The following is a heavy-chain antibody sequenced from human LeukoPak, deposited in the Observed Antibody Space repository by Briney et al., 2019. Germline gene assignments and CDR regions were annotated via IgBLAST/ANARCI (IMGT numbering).Heavy chain of an antibody. D-gene: IGHD2-2*01. CDR3: ARARLGYCSSTSCYHGNWFDP. CDR2: INHSGST. V-gene: IGHV4-34*01. CDR1: GGSFSGHY. J-gene: IGHJ5*02. Sequence: PSETLSLTCAVYGGSFSGHYWSWIRQPPGKGLEWIGEINHSGSTNYNPSLKSRVTISVDTSKNQFSLKLSSVTAAGTAVYYCARARLGYCSSTSCYHGNWFDPWGQGTLVTVSS.